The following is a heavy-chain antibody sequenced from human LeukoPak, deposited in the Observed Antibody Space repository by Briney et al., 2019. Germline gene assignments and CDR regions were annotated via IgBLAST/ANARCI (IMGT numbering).Heavy chain of an antibody. Sequence: GASVKVSCKASGGTFSSYAISWVRQAPGQGLEWMGRIIPILGIANYAQKFQGRVTITADKSTSTAYTELSSLRSEDTAVYYCARDSRYSSSDYWGQGTLVTVSS. CDR1: GGTFSSYA. J-gene: IGHJ4*02. CDR3: ARDSRYSSSDY. V-gene: IGHV1-69*04. D-gene: IGHD6-6*01. CDR2: IIPILGIA.